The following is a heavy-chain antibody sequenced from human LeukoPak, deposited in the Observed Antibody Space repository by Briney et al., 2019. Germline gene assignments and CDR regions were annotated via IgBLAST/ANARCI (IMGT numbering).Heavy chain of an antibody. CDR2: INSDGSST. J-gene: IGHJ3*02. D-gene: IGHD5-24*01. V-gene: IGHV3-74*01. Sequence: GGSLRLSCAESGFTFSSYWMHWGRQAPGKGLVWVSRINSDGSSTSYADSVKGRFTISRDNAKNTLYLQMNSLRAEDTAVYYWARVKRWLQLLAVLIWGQGTMVTVSS. CDR1: GFTFSSYW. CDR3: ARVKRWLQLLAVLI.